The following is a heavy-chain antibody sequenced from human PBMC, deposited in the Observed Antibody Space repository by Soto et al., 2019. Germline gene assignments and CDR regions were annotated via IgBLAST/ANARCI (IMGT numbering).Heavy chain of an antibody. CDR1: GFTFSSYS. CDR3: ARDAGYYYDSSGYPLAYWYFDL. J-gene: IGHJ2*01. V-gene: IGHV3-48*02. Sequence: GGSLRLSCAASGFTFSSYSMNWVRQAPGKGLEWVSYISSSSSTIYYADSVKGRLTISRDNAKNSLYLQMNSLRDEDTAVYYCARDAGYYYDSSGYPLAYWYFDLWGRGTLVTVSS. D-gene: IGHD3-22*01. CDR2: ISSSSSTI.